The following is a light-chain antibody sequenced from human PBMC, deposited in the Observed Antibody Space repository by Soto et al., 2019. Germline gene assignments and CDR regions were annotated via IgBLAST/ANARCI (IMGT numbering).Light chain of an antibody. CDR1: RSNIGSNT. CDR2: SNN. CDR3: AAWDDSLDGYV. J-gene: IGLJ1*01. V-gene: IGLV1-44*01. Sequence: QLVLTQPPSASGTPGQRVTISCSGSRSNIGSNTVSWYQQLPGTAPKLVIHSNNQRPSGVPDRFSGSKSGTSASLAISGLQSKHEADYYCAAWDDSLDGYVFGTGTKVTVL.